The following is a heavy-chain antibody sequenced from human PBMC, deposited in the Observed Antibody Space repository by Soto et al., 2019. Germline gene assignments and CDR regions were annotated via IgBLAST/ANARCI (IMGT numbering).Heavy chain of an antibody. CDR3: ARVAGFGGVIVYFDY. V-gene: IGHV4-31*03. J-gene: IGHJ4*02. D-gene: IGHD3-16*02. CDR1: GGSISSGGYY. Sequence: QVQLQESGPGLVKPSQTLSLTCTVSGGSISSGGYYWSWIRQHPGKGLEWIGYIYYSGSTYYNPSLKSRVTISVDTSKNQFSLKLSSVTAADTAAYYCARVAGFGGVIVYFDYWGQGTLVTVSS. CDR2: IYYSGST.